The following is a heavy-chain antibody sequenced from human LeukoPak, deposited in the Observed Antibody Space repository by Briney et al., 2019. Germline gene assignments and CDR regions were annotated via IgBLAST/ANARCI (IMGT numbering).Heavy chain of an antibody. CDR3: ARGNEVAATPNELGY. J-gene: IGHJ4*02. CDR2: IYYSGST. Sequence: PSETLSLTCTVSGGSISSSSYYWGWIRQPPGKGLEWIGSIYYSGSTYYNPSLKSRVTISVDTSKNQFSLKLSSVTAADTAVYYCARGNEVAATPNELGYWGQGTLVTVSS. V-gene: IGHV4-39*07. D-gene: IGHD2-15*01. CDR1: GGSISSSSYY.